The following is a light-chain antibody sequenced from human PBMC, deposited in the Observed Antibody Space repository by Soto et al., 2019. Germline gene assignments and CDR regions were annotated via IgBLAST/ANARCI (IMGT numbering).Light chain of an antibody. CDR1: QSISMY. V-gene: IGKV1-39*01. CDR2: GAY. CDR3: QQSHTAPK. Sequence: DIQMTQSPSSLSASVGDRVTITCLASQSISMYLNWYQQKPGKAPKLLISGAYTLRSGVPSRFSGSCSGTDFTLTISRLQPEDFATYYCQQSHTAPKFGQGTKLEIK. J-gene: IGKJ2*01.